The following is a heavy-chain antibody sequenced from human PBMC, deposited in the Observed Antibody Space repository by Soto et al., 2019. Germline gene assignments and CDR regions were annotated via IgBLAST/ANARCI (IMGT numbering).Heavy chain of an antibody. D-gene: IGHD2-8*01. CDR3: ANKLRVPGAAYAWFDP. J-gene: IGHJ5*02. V-gene: IGHV4-39*07. Sequence: SETLSLTCTVSGGSISSGGYYWSWIRQPPGKGLEWIGEINHSGSTNYNPSLKSRVTISVDTSKNQFSLKLSSVTAADTAVYYCANKLRVPGAAYAWFDPWGQGTLVTVSS. CDR1: GGSISSGGYY. CDR2: INHSGST.